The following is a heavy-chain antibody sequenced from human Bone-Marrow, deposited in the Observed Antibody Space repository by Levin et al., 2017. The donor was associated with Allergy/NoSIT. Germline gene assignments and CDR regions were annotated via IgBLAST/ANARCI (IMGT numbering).Heavy chain of an antibody. CDR2: TYYKSEWYN. CDR1: GDRVSSNSAS. Sequence: PSQTLSLTCAISGDRVSSNSASWNWIRQSPSRGLEWLGRTYYKSEWYNDYTPSVRSRIIINADTSKNQFSLQLNSVTPEDTALYYCARGTATANFFDSWGQGTLVIVSS. CDR3: ARGTATANFFDS. V-gene: IGHV6-1*01. J-gene: IGHJ4*02. D-gene: IGHD6-13*01.